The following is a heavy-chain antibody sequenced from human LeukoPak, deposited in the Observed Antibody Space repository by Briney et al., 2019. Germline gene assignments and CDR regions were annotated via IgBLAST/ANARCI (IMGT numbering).Heavy chain of an antibody. Sequence: PGGSLRLSCTGSEFTFGDCDMSWIRQAPGKGLEWLGFIRSKAYGETADYAASVKGRFTISRDDSKAIAYLQMNSLKTEDTAVYNCTRDRGAYNLYDYWGQGTLVTVSS. D-gene: IGHD1-1*01. CDR3: TRDRGAYNLYDY. CDR1: EFTFGDCD. CDR2: IRSKAYGETA. V-gene: IGHV3-49*03. J-gene: IGHJ4*02.